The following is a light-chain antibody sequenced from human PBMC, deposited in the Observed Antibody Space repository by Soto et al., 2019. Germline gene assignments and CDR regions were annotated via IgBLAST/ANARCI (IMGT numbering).Light chain of an antibody. CDR3: MQALQTPPA. CDR2: LGS. CDR1: QSLLQSNGNNY. J-gene: IGKJ4*01. Sequence: DIVMTQSPLSLPATPGEPASISCRSSQSLLQSNGNNYLDWYLQKPGQSPQLLIYLGSNRASGVPERFSGSGSGTDFTLKISRVEAEDVGVYYCMQALQTPPAFGGGTKVEIK. V-gene: IGKV2-28*01.